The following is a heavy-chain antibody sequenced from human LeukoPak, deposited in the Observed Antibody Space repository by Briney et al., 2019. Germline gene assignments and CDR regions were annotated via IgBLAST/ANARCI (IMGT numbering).Heavy chain of an antibody. Sequence: HPGGSLRLSCVVSGSTFSTYSMNWVRQAPGKGLEGVSYISSSSSTIYYADSVKGRVTISRDNAKKSLYLQVNGLSADDTAVYYCAGGASEYSSSGDFAYWGQGTLVTVSS. V-gene: IGHV3-48*01. CDR1: GSTFSTYS. CDR3: AGGASEYSSSGDFAY. J-gene: IGHJ4*02. D-gene: IGHD6-6*01. CDR2: ISSSSSTI.